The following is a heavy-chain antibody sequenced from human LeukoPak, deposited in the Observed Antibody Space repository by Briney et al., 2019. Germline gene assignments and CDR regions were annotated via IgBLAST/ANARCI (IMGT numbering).Heavy chain of an antibody. V-gene: IGHV3-53*01. CDR3: AKPDCSYTDCYRPTY. CDR2: IYKDGST. D-gene: IGHD2-2*02. J-gene: IGHJ4*02. CDR1: GFTVSDNY. Sequence: GGSLRLSCGVSGFTVSDNYMTWVRQAPEKGLEWVSVIYKDGSTYYADSVKGRFTISRDNSKNTLYLQMNSLRAEDTAVYYCAKPDCSYTDCYRPTYWGQGTLVTVSS.